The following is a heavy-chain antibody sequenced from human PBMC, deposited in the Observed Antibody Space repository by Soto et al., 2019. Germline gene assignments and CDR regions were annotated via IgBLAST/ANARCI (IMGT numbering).Heavy chain of an antibody. J-gene: IGHJ6*02. D-gene: IGHD3-9*01. CDR3: ASYCDILTGAYYYYGMDV. CDR2: INPNSGGT. V-gene: IGHV1-2*02. CDR1: GYTFTGYY. Sequence: ASVKVSCKASGYTFTGYYMHWVRQAPGQGLEWMGWINPNSGGTNYAQKFQGRVAMTRDTSISTAYMELGRLRSDDTAVYYCASYCDILTGAYYYYGMDVWGQGTTVTVSS.